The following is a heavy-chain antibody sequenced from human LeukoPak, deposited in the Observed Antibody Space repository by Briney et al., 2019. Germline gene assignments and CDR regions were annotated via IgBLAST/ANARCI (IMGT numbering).Heavy chain of an antibody. CDR2: INHSGST. CDR1: GGSFSGYY. V-gene: IGHV4-34*01. D-gene: IGHD1-26*01. CDR3: ARVNGGSYGIDY. J-gene: IGHJ4*02. Sequence: PSETLSLTCAVYGGSFSGYYWSWIRQPPGKGLEWIGEINHSGSTNYNPSLKSRVTISVDTSKNQFSLKLSSVTAADTAVYNCARVNGGSYGIDYWGQGTLVTVSS.